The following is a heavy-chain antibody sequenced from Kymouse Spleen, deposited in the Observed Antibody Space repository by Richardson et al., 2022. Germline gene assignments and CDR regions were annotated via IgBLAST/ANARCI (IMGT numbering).Heavy chain of an antibody. D-gene: IGHD1-7*01. CDR1: GFTFSSYG. CDR2: IWYDGSNK. V-gene: IGHV3-33*01. Sequence: QVQLVESGGGVVQPGRSLRLSCAASGFTFSSYGMHWVRQAPGKGLEWVAVIWYDGSNKYYADSVKGRFTISRDNSKNTLYLQMNSLRAEDTAVYYCARASTGTIFDYWGQGTLVTVSS. CDR3: ARASTGTIFDY. J-gene: IGHJ4*02.